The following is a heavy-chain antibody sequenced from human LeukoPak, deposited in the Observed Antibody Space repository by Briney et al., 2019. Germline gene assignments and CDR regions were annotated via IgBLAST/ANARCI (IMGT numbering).Heavy chain of an antibody. J-gene: IGHJ5*02. CDR3: ARGKDYDIYQGRVSLHWFDP. CDR1: GGTFSSYA. Sequence: SVKVSCRASGGTFSSYAISWVRQAPGQGLEWMGGIIPIFGTANYAQKFQGRVTITADESTSTAYMELSSLRSEDTAVYYCARGKDYDIYQGRVSLHWFDPWGQGTLVTVSS. V-gene: IGHV1-69*13. CDR2: IIPIFGTA. D-gene: IGHD3-9*01.